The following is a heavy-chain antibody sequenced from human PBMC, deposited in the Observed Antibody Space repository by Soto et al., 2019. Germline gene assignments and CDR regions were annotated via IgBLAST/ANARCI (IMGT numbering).Heavy chain of an antibody. D-gene: IGHD6-13*01. CDR1: GGSFSGYY. J-gene: IGHJ5*02. V-gene: IGHV4-34*01. CDR3: ARKSGSSWYRRFGFDP. CDR2: INHSGST. Sequence: QVQLQQWGAGLLKPSETLSLTCAVYGGSFSGYYWSWIRQPPGKGLEWIGEINHSGSTNYNPSLKSRVTISVDTSKNRFSLKLSSVTAADTAVYYCARKSGSSWYRRFGFDPWGQGTLVTVSS.